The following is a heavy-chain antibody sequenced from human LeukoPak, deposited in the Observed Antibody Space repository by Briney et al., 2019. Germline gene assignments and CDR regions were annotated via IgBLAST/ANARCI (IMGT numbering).Heavy chain of an antibody. CDR1: GYTFTSYG. V-gene: IGHV1-18*01. Sequence: ASVKVSCKASGYTFTSYGISWVRQAPGQGLEWMGWISAYNGNTSYAQKLRGRVTMTTDTSTSTAYMELRSLRSDDTAVYYCARNYDYVWGSYRYPDYWGQGTLVTVSS. J-gene: IGHJ4*02. CDR2: ISAYNGNT. CDR3: ARNYDYVWGSYRYPDY. D-gene: IGHD3-16*02.